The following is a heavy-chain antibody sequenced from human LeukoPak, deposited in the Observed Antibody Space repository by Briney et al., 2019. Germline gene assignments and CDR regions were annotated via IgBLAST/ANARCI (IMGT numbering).Heavy chain of an antibody. V-gene: IGHV4-34*01. J-gene: IGHJ3*01. Sequence: SETLSLTCAVYGGSFSGYYWSWIRQPPGKGLEWIGEINHSGSTNYNPPLKSRVTISVDTSKNQFSLKLSSVTAADTAVYYCARKGLRYYYPLWGQGTMVTVSS. D-gene: IGHD3-10*01. CDR3: ARKGLRYYYPL. CDR2: INHSGST. CDR1: GGSFSGYY.